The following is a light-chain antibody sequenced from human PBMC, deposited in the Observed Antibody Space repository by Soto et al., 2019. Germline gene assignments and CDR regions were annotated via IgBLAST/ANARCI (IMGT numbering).Light chain of an antibody. CDR2: TVS. Sequence: DIVMTQTPLSLTVTPGEPASISRRSSQSLLDSDDGNTYLDWYLQKPGQSPQLLIYTVSYRASGVPDRFSGSGSGTDFTLKINRVQAEDVGVYYCMQRIEFPLTFGGGTKVDIK. J-gene: IGKJ4*01. V-gene: IGKV2-40*01. CDR3: MQRIEFPLT. CDR1: QSLLDSDDGNTY.